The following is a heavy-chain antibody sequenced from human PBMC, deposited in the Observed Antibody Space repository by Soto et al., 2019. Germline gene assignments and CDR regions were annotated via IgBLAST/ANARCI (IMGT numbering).Heavy chain of an antibody. CDR2: IYWDDDH. V-gene: IGHV2-5*02. D-gene: IGHD2-8*01. CDR3: AREMYFSTYFDS. Sequence: QITLKESGPPLVRPTQTLTLTCTFSEFSLSTAGVGVGWVRQPPGKALEWLALIYWDDDHRYSPSLKTRLTITKDTSKNQVVLTMTKLDPADTATYYCAREMYFSTYFDSWGQGVLVTVSS. J-gene: IGHJ4*02. CDR1: EFSLSTAGVG.